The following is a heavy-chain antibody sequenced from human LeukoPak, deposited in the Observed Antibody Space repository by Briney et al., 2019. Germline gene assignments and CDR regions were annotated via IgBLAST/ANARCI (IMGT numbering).Heavy chain of an antibody. CDR1: GDSISAYY. V-gene: IGHV4-4*07. J-gene: IGHJ4*02. CDR2: VFASGGA. CDR3: TRGRQNGDYFDH. D-gene: IGHD4-17*01. Sequence: PSETLSLTCTVSGDSISAYYWSWIRQAAGKGLDYIGRVFASGGANYSPSHENRVTMSVDTSKNQFSLRLRSVTAADTAMYYCTRGRQNGDYFDHWGQGILVTVSS.